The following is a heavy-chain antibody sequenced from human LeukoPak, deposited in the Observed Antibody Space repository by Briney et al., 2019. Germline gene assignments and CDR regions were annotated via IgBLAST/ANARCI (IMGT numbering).Heavy chain of an antibody. CDR1: GYTLTELS. J-gene: IGHJ4*02. CDR2: FDPEDGET. Sequence: ASVKVSCKVSGYTLTELSMHWVRQAPGKGLEWMGGFDPEDGETIYAQKFQGRVTITADESTSTAYMELSSLRSEDTAVYYCARPQRVFGVVGFDYWGQGTLVTVSS. V-gene: IGHV1-24*01. D-gene: IGHD3-3*01. CDR3: ARPQRVFGVVGFDY.